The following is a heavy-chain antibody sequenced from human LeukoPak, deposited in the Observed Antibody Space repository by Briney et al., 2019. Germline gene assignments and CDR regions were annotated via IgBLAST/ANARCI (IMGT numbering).Heavy chain of an antibody. CDR3: ASIQCGSTSCYDAFDI. V-gene: IGHV4-34*01. Sequence: SETLSLTCAVYGGSFSGYYWSWIRQPPRKGLEWIGEINHSGSTNYNPSLKSRVTISVDTSKNQFSLKLSSVTAADTAVYYCASIQCGSTSCYDAFDIWGQGTMVTVSS. CDR2: INHSGST. J-gene: IGHJ3*02. D-gene: IGHD2-2*01. CDR1: GGSFSGYY.